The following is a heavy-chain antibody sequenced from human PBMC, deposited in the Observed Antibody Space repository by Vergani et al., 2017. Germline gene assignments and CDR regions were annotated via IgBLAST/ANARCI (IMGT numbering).Heavy chain of an antibody. CDR2: IYYSGST. V-gene: IGHV4-59*01. Sequence: QVQLQESGPGLVKPSQTLSLTCTVSGGSISSYYWSWIRQPPGKGLEWIGYIYYSGSTNYNPSLKSRVTISVDTSKNQFSLKLSSVTAADTAVYYCARDREDYGSGSYYSYNWFDPWGQGTLVTVSS. D-gene: IGHD3-10*01. J-gene: IGHJ5*02. CDR1: GGSISSYY. CDR3: ARDREDYGSGSYYSYNWFDP.